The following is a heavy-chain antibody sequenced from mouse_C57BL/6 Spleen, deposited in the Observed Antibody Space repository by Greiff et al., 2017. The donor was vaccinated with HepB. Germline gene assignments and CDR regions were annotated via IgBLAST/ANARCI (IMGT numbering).Heavy chain of an antibody. D-gene: IGHD2-3*01. Sequence: EVQLQQSGPGLVKPSQSLSLTCSVSGYSITSGYYWHWIRQFPGNKLEWMGYISYDGSNNYNPSLKNQISITRDTSKNQFFLKLHYVTTEDTATYYCARDDDGYYEEFAYWGQGTLVTVSA. CDR3: ARDDDGYYEEFAY. J-gene: IGHJ3*01. CDR1: GYSITSGYY. V-gene: IGHV3-6*01. CDR2: ISYDGSN.